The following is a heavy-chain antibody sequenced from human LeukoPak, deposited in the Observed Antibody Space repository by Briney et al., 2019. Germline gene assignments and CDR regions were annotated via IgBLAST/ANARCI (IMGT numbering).Heavy chain of an antibody. CDR1: GGSFSGYY. CDR2: INHSGST. V-gene: IGHV4-34*01. CDR3: AARHCSSTSSYKQRLNNFDY. J-gene: IGHJ4*02. D-gene: IGHD2-2*02. Sequence: SETLSLTCAVYGGSFSGYYWSWIRQPPRKGLEWIGEINHSGSTNYNPSLKSRVTISVDTSKNQFSLKLSSVTAADTAVYYCAARHCSSTSSYKQRLNNFDYWGQGTLVTVSS.